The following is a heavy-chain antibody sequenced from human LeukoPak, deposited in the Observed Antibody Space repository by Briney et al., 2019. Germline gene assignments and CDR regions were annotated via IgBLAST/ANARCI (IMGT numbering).Heavy chain of an antibody. D-gene: IGHD3-10*01. CDR1: GYTFARYY. CDR3: ARESVVRGVIRHYYYGMDV. J-gene: IGHJ6*04. V-gene: IGHV1-2*04. Sequence: ASVKVSCKASGYTFARYYMHWVRQAPGQGLEWMGWINPNSGGTNYAQKFQGWVTMTRDTSISTAYMELSRLRSDDTAVYYCARESVVRGVIRHYYYGMDVGGKRTTVSVSS. CDR2: INPNSGGT.